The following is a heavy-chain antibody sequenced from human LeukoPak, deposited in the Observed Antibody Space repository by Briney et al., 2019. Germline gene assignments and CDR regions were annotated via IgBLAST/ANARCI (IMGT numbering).Heavy chain of an antibody. V-gene: IGHV4-59*08. J-gene: IGHJ4*02. CDR1: AGSISSNC. D-gene: IGHD3-9*01. CDR2: IYYSGST. CDR3: ARGRMDYDILTGYHYFDY. Sequence: SETLSFTCSVAAGSISSNCWRWLRPPPGQELEWSGYIYYSGSTNYNPSLKSRVTISVDTSKNQFSLKLSSVTDADTAVYYCARGRMDYDILTGYHYFDYWGQGTLVTVSS.